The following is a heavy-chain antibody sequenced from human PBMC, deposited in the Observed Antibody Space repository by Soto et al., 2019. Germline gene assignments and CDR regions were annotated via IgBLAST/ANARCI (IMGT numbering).Heavy chain of an antibody. J-gene: IGHJ6*02. CDR2: ISYDGSNK. CDR3: ARDLIAARPEDYYGMDV. Sequence: PGGSLRLSCAASGFTFSSYAMHWVRQAPGKGLEWVAVISYDGSNKYYADSVKGRFTISRDNSKNTLYLQMNSLRAEDTAVYYCARDLIAARPEDYYGMDVWGQGTTVTVSS. CDR1: GFTFSSYA. V-gene: IGHV3-30-3*01. D-gene: IGHD6-6*01.